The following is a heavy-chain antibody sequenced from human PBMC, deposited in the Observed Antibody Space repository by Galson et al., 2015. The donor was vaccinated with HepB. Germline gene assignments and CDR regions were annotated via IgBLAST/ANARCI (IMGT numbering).Heavy chain of an antibody. CDR2: ISGSGGST. J-gene: IGHJ4*02. CDR1: GFTFSSYA. CDR3: AKVTDPVVTDYYFDY. Sequence: SLRLSCAASGFTFSSYALSWVRQAPGKGLEWVSAISGSGGSTYYADSVKGRFTISRDNSKNTLYLQMNSLRAEDTAVYYCAKVTDPVVTDYYFDYWGQGTLVTVSS. V-gene: IGHV3-23*01. D-gene: IGHD4-23*01.